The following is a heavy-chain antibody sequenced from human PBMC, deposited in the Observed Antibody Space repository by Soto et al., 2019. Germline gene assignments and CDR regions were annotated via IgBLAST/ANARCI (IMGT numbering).Heavy chain of an antibody. Sequence: QVQLVQSGAEEKKPGASVKVSCKASGYAFSSYAMHWVRQAPGQRLEWMGWINIGSGNTEYSQNFQDRITITRDTSASTVYMELSSLRSEDTAVYYCARDGGDCGYRFIYYYYIGMDVWGQGTTVSVSS. D-gene: IGHD2-21*02. CDR2: INIGSGNT. CDR3: ARDGGDCGYRFIYYYYIGMDV. CDR1: GYAFSSYA. V-gene: IGHV1-3*05. J-gene: IGHJ6*02.